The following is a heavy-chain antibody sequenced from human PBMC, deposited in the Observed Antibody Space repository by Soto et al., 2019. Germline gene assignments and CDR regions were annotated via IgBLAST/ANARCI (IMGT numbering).Heavy chain of an antibody. D-gene: IGHD2-2*01. J-gene: IGHJ4*02. CDR3: ARQGYGSSTACYPTDY. CDR1: GYTFTSYW. CDR2: IYPGDSNT. Sequence: GASLKISCKGSGYTFTSYWIGWVRQMPGKGLEWMGIIYPGDSNTRYSPSFQGQVTISADKSISTASLQWSSLKASDTAMYFGARQGYGSSTACYPTDYWGQGTLVTVSS. V-gene: IGHV5-51*01.